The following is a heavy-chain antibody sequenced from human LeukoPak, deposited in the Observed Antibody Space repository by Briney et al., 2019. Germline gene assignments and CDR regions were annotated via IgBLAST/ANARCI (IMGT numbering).Heavy chain of an antibody. V-gene: IGHV4-59*01. CDR2: IYYSGNT. CDR3: ARTLSVCSGGSCSVWFDP. D-gene: IGHD2-15*01. CDR1: GGSISSYY. Sequence: PSXXLSLTCTVSGGSISSYYWSWIRQPPGKGLEWIGYIYYSGNTNYNPSLKSRVTISVDTSKNQFSLKLNSVTAADTAVYYCARTLSVCSGGSCSVWFDPWGQGTLVTASS. J-gene: IGHJ5*02.